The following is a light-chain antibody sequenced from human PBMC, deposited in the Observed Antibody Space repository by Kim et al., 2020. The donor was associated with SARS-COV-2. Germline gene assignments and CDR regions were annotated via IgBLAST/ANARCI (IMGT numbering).Light chain of an antibody. CDR2: GEN. J-gene: IGLJ1*01. CDR3: HSRDSSGNHQV. CDR1: SLRRYY. V-gene: IGLV3-19*01. Sequence: SSELTQDPAVSVALGQTVRITCQGDSLRRYYASWYQQKPGQAPVVVIYGENNRPSGIPDRFSGSSSGNTASLTITGAQAEDEADYYCHSRDSSGNHQVFG.